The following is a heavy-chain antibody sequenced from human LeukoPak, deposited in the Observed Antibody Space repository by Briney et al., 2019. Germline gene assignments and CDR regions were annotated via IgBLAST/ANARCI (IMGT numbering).Heavy chain of an antibody. CDR3: ARADYSSSSWAY. CDR1: GVSISSSY. D-gene: IGHD6-6*01. J-gene: IGHJ4*02. CDR2: IYYSGST. Sequence: SETLSLTCTVSGVSISSSYWSWLRQPPGKGLEWIGYIYYSGSTNYNPSLKSRVTISVDTSKNQFSLKLSSVTAADTAVYYCARADYSSSSWAYWGQGTLVTVSS. V-gene: IGHV4-59*01.